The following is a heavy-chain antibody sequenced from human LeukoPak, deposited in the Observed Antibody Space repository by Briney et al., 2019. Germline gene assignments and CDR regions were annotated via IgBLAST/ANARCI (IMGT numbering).Heavy chain of an antibody. CDR1: GYSISSGYY. J-gene: IGHJ6*03. Sequence: SETLSLTCTVSGYSISSGYYWGWIRQPPGKGLEWIGSIYHSGSTYYNPSLKSRVTISVDTSKNQFSLKLSSVTAADTAVYYCAREQNVDSSSWYVGYYYYYYYMDVWGKGTTVTVSS. CDR3: AREQNVDSSSWYVGYYYYYYYMDV. CDR2: IYHSGST. V-gene: IGHV4-38-2*02. D-gene: IGHD6-13*01.